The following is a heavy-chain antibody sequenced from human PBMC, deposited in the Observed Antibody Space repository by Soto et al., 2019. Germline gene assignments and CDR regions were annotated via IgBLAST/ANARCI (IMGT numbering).Heavy chain of an antibody. Sequence: TSETLSLTCTVSGGSISSSSYYWGWIRQPPGKGLEWIGSIYYSGSTYYNPSLKSRVTISVDTSKNQFSLKLSSVTAADTAVYYCARHVPVNYYDSSGPLDYWGQGTLVTVSS. J-gene: IGHJ4*02. CDR3: ARHVPVNYYDSSGPLDY. V-gene: IGHV4-39*01. CDR2: IYYSGST. CDR1: GGSISSSSYY. D-gene: IGHD3-22*01.